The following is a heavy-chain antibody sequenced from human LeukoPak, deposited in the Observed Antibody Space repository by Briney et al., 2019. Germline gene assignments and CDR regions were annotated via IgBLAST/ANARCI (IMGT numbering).Heavy chain of an antibody. V-gene: IGHV4-59*01. CDR2: IYYSGST. J-gene: IGHJ6*02. D-gene: IGHD6-13*01. CDR3: ARGLMAAAGTSYYYYGMDV. CDR1: GGSISSYY. Sequence: SGTLSLTCTVSGGSISSYYWGWIRQPPGKGLEWIGYIYYSGSTNYNPSLKSRVTISVDTSKNQFSLKLSSVTAADTAVYYCARGLMAAAGTSYYYYGMDVWGQGTTVTVSS.